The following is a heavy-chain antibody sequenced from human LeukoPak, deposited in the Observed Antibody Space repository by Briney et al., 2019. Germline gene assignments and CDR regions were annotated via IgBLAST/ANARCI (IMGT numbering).Heavy chain of an antibody. CDR1: GFTFSTSA. CDR2: IDWNGAT. D-gene: IGHD1-1*01. V-gene: IGHV3-23*01. CDR3: ARHSSQGTFDN. Sequence: GGTLRLSCVGSGFTFSTSAMSWVRQAPGKGLEWVSAIDWNGATYYSESVKGRFTISRDTSRNTLYLQMNSLRAEDTAVYNCARHSSQGTFDNWGQGTLVTV. J-gene: IGHJ4*02.